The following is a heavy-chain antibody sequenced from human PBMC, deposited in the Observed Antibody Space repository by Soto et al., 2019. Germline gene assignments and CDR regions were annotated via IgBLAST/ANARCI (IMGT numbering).Heavy chain of an antibody. CDR1: GGSISSYY. CDR2: IYYSGST. D-gene: IGHD1-7*01. J-gene: IGHJ4*02. CDR3: ASRDPGTSVDY. Sequence: PSEPLSLTSTVAGGSISSYYWSWIRQPPGKGLEWIGYIYYSGSTNYNPSLKSRVTISVDTSKNQFSLKLSSLTAADTAVYYCASRDPGTSVDYWGQGTLVTVAS. V-gene: IGHV4-59*08.